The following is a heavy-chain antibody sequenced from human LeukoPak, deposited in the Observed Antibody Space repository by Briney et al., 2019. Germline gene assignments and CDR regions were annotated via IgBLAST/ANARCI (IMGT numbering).Heavy chain of an antibody. D-gene: IGHD2-2*01. CDR2: IYYSGST. CDR3: ARRRYCSSTSCFDAFDI. Sequence: PSETLSLTCTVSGGSISSYYGSWIRQPPGKGLEGMGYIYYSGSTNYNPSLKSRVTISVDTSKNQFSLKLSSVTAADTAVYYCARRRYCSSTSCFDAFDIWGQGTMVTVSS. V-gene: IGHV4-59*01. J-gene: IGHJ3*02. CDR1: GGSISSYY.